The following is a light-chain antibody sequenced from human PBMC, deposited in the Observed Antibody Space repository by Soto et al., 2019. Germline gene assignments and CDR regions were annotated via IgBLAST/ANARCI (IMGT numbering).Light chain of an antibody. J-gene: IGKJ5*01. CDR1: QSVSSN. CDR3: QQYGSSHQDT. CDR2: GAS. Sequence: EILITQSPATLSVSPGERATLSCRASQSVSSNLAWYQQKPGQAPRLIIYGASTRANGIPARFSGSGSGTEFTLTISRLEPEDFALYYCQQYGSSHQDTFGQGTRLEIK. V-gene: IGKV3-15*01.